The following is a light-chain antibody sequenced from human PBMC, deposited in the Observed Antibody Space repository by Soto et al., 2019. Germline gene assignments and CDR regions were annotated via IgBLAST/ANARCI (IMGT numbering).Light chain of an antibody. V-gene: IGLV2-14*01. J-gene: IGLJ3*02. Sequence: QSALAQPASVSGSPGQSITISCTGTSSDVGAYNSVSWYQQHPGQAPQLMIYEVSNRPSGVSNRFSGSKSGNRASLTISGLQAEDETDYYCISYTSTGAWVFGGGTKVTVL. CDR2: EVS. CDR1: SSDVGAYNS. CDR3: ISYTSTGAWV.